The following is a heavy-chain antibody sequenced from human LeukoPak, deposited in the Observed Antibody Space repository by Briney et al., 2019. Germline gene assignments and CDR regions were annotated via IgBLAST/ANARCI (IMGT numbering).Heavy chain of an antibody. V-gene: IGHV3-23*01. CDR3: AKAVYGRIAVAGTDFDY. CDR1: GFSSSIYA. D-gene: IGHD6-19*01. J-gene: IGHJ4*02. Sequence: GGSLRLSCAASGFSSSIYAMHWVRQAPGKGLEWVSAISGSGGSTYYADSVKGRFTISRDNSKNTLYLQMSSLRAEDTAVYYCAKAVYGRIAVAGTDFDYWGQGTLVTVSS. CDR2: ISGSGGST.